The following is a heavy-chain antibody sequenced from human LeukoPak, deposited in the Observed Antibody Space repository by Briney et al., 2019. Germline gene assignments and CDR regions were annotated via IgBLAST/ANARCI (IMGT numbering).Heavy chain of an antibody. V-gene: IGHV3-64*01. Sequence: PGRSLRLSCAASGFTFSSYAMYWVRQAPGKGLEYVSAISSNGGSTYYANSVKGRFTISRDNSKNTLYLQMGSLRAEDMAVYYCARGLDYGSGTYYNNWFDPWGQGTLVTVSS. CDR3: ARGLDYGSGTYYNNWFDP. CDR1: GFTFSSYA. CDR2: ISSNGGST. D-gene: IGHD3-10*01. J-gene: IGHJ5*02.